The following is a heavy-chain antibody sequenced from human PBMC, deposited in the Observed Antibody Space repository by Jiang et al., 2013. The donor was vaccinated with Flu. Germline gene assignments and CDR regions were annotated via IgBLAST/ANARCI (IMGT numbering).Heavy chain of an antibody. J-gene: IGHJ4*02. CDR2: VNPKNGET. D-gene: IGHD1-14*01. CDR1: AYTFSDYL. V-gene: IGHV1-2*02. Sequence: AEVKKPGASVKVSCKASAYTFSDYLMHWVRQAPGQGLEWMGCVNPKNGETRYAEKFQGRVTMTRDTSINTAYMELNRLTSDDTSVYYCARARPPKPLDYWGQGTLVTVSS. CDR3: ARARPPKPLDY.